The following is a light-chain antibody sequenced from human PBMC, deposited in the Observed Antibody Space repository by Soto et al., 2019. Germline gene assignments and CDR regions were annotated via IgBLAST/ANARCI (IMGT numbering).Light chain of an antibody. CDR1: QSVSSSY. CDR2: GAS. CDR3: QQYGSSSWT. J-gene: IGKJ1*01. V-gene: IGKV3-20*01. Sequence: EIVLTQSPGTLSLSPGERATLSCRASQSVSSSYLAWYQQKPGQAPRLLIYGASSRATGIPDRFCGSGSETDFTLTISRLEPEDFAVYYCQQYGSSSWTFGQGTKVEIK.